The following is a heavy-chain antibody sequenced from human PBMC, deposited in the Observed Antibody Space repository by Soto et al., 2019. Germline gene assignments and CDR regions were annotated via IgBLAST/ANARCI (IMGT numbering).Heavy chain of an antibody. D-gene: IGHD3-9*01. J-gene: IGHJ5*02. CDR1: GFTFDDYA. CDR3: AKAKLRYFDWSNAGWFDP. CDR2: ISWNSGSI. V-gene: IGHV3-9*01. Sequence: GGSLRLSCAASGFTFDDYAMHWVRQAPGKGLEWVSGISWNSGSIGYADSVKGRFTISRDNAKNSLYLQMNSLRAEDTALYYCAKAKLRYFDWSNAGWFDPWGQGTLVTVSS.